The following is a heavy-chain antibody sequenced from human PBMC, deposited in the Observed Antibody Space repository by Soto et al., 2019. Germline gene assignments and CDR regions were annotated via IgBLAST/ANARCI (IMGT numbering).Heavy chain of an antibody. J-gene: IGHJ5*02. D-gene: IGHD2-15*01. CDR2: INSDGSST. Sequence: LIVSCASSGFTFSSYWMHLVLQAPGKGLVWVSRINSDGSSTSYADSVKGRFTISRDNAKNTLYLQMNSLRAEDTAVYYCARGGYSSGGSCYSNWFDPCGQRTLVTVSS. V-gene: IGHV3-74*01. CDR1: GFTFSSYW. CDR3: ARGGYSSGGSCYSNWFDP.